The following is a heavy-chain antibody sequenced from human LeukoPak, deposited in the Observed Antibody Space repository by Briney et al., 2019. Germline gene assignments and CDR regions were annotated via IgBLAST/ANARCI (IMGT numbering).Heavy chain of an antibody. CDR1: GGSFSGYY. D-gene: IGHD6-6*01. CDR3: ARLIAARRWMPPS. CDR2: INHSGST. V-gene: IGHV4-34*01. J-gene: IGHJ4*02. Sequence: PSETLSLTCAVYGGSFSGYYWSWIRQPPGKGLEWIGEINHSGSTNYNPSLKSRVTISVDTSKNQFSLKLSSVTAADTAVYDCARLIAARRWMPPSWGQGALVTVSS.